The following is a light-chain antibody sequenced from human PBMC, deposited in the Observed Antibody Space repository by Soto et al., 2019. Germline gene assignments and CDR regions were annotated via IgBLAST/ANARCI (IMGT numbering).Light chain of an antibody. CDR2: GAS. CDR1: QSVSSN. CDR3: RQYLHWWT. V-gene: IGKV3-15*01. Sequence: TQSLSAVSVNPGERATLPYRASQSVSSNLVWYQQKPGQAPRLLIYGASTRVTGIPARFSGSGSGTEFTLTSISLQSEEIAVYYCRQYLHWWTFGEGTKVDI. J-gene: IGKJ1*01.